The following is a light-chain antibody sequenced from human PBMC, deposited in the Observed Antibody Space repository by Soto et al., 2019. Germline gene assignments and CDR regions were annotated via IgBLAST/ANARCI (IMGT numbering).Light chain of an antibody. V-gene: IGKV3D-15*01. J-gene: IGKJ1*01. Sequence: ESVLTQSPGKLSLSPGERATLSCRASQSVSSNYLAWCQQRPGQAPRLLIYGASTRAAGIPDRFSGSGSGTEFTLTISSLQSEDFAVYYCQQYNNWPQTFGQGTKVAIK. CDR1: QSVSSN. CDR2: GAS. CDR3: QQYNNWPQT.